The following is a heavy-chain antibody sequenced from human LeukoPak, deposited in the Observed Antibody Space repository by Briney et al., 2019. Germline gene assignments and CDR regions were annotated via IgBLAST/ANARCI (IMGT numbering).Heavy chain of an antibody. D-gene: IGHD4-17*01. Sequence: SVKISCKASGGTFSRYSISWVRHAPVQGLEWMGRIIPIFGIANYAQKFQGRVTITADRSTSTAYMELSSLRSEDTAVYYCAYGDTPSYWGQGTLVTVSS. CDR1: GGTFSRYS. J-gene: IGHJ4*02. CDR2: IIPIFGIA. V-gene: IGHV1-69*02. CDR3: AYGDTPSY.